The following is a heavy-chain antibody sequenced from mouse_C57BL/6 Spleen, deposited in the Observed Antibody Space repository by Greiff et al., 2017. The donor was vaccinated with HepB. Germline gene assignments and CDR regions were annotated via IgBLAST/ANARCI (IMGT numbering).Heavy chain of an antibody. V-gene: IGHV1-50*01. J-gene: IGHJ1*03. CDR3: ARKRVFITTVVADWYFDV. D-gene: IGHD1-1*01. Sequence: QVQLQQPGAELVKPGASVKLSCKASGYTFTSYWMQWVKQRPGQGLEWIGEIDPSDSYTNYNQKFKGKATLTVDTSSSTAYMQLSSLTSEDSAVYYCARKRVFITTVVADWYFDVWGTGTTVTVSS. CDR2: IDPSDSYT. CDR1: GYTFTSYW.